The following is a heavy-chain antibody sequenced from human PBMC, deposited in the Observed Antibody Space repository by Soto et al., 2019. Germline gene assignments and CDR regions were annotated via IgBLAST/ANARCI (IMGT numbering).Heavy chain of an antibody. CDR3: TTDRCSGGSCYFDY. J-gene: IGHJ4*02. V-gene: IGHV3-15*01. D-gene: IGHD2-15*01. Sequence: PGGSLRLSCAASGFTFSNAWMSWVRQAPGKGLEWVGRIKSKTDGGTTDYAAPVKGRFTISRDDSKNTLYLQMNSLKTEDTAVYYCTTDRCSGGSCYFDYWGQGTLVTVSS. CDR2: IKSKTDGGTT. CDR1: GFTFSNAW.